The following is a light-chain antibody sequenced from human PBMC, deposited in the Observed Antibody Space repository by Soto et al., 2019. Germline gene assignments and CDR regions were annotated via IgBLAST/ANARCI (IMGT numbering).Light chain of an antibody. Sequence: QSVLTQPPSASGTPGQRVTLSCSGSSSNIGSNTANWYQQLPGTAPKLLIYSDNQRPSGVPGRFSGSKSGTSASLAISGLHSEEEAEYYCASWDDSLNGRVFGGGTKLTVL. CDR1: SSNIGSNT. CDR3: ASWDDSLNGRV. CDR2: SDN. J-gene: IGLJ3*02. V-gene: IGLV1-44*01.